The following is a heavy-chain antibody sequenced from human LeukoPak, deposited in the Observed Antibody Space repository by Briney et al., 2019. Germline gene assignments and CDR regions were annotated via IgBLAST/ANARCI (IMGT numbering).Heavy chain of an antibody. J-gene: IGHJ4*02. CDR3: ARGHNSGYYLKY. V-gene: IGHV3-21*05. CDR2: ISGSSSYT. D-gene: IGHD3-22*01. Sequence: GGSLRLSCVGSGSNFRTYNLNWVRQAPGKGLEWVSDISGSSSYTDYADSVKGRFTISKDNANSSVFLQMDSLRAEDTAVYYCARGHNSGYYLKYWGQGTLVTVSS. CDR1: GSNFRTYN.